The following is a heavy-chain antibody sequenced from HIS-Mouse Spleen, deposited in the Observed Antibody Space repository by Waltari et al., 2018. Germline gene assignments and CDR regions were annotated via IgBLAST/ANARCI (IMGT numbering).Heavy chain of an antibody. J-gene: IGHJ4*02. CDR3: ARGRSPATVTIGYYFDY. V-gene: IGHV4-34*01. CDR2: INHSGST. CDR1: GGSFSGYY. D-gene: IGHD4-17*01. Sequence: QVQLQQWGAGLLKPSETLSLTCAVYGGSFSGYYWSWIRQHPGKGLEWIGEINHSGSTNYHPSRKSRVTISVDTSKNQFSLKLSSVTAADTAVYYCARGRSPATVTIGYYFDYWGQGTLVTVSS.